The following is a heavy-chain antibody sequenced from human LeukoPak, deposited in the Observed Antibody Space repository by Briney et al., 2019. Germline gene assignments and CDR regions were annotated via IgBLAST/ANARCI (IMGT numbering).Heavy chain of an antibody. CDR2: IYYSGST. Sequence: PSETLSLTCTVSGGSISSYSWSWVRQPPGKGLEWIGYIYYSGSTNYNHTLQSRVTISVDTSKNEVSLELSSVTAEDTAVYYCARGGWGGWCDPWGQGTLVTVSS. J-gene: IGHJ5*02. CDR1: GGSISSYS. D-gene: IGHD3-16*01. CDR3: ARGGWGGWCDP. V-gene: IGHV4-59*01.